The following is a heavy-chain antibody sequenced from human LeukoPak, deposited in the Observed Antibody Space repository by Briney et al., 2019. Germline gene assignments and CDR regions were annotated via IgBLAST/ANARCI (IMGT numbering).Heavy chain of an antibody. J-gene: IGHJ5*02. V-gene: IGHV3-53*01. CDR3: ARDAPQVPAAGVLAS. CDR2: MYSRGDT. CDR1: GLTVSDNY. Sequence: GGSLRLSCAACGLTVSDNYMSWVRQAPGKGLEWASVMYSRGDTYYADSVKGRFTFSRDISKNTLYLQMNGLRTEDTAMYYCARDAPQVPAAGVLASWGQGTLVTVSS. D-gene: IGHD6-13*01.